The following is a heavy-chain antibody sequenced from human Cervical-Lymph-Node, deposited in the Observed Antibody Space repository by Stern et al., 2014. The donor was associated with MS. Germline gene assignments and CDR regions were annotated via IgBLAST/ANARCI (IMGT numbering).Heavy chain of an antibody. J-gene: IGHJ4*02. CDR3: AKDPSPRYSYGPHDK. CDR1: GFTFADYD. V-gene: IGHV3-9*01. D-gene: IGHD5-18*01. Sequence: VQLVESGGGLVQPGRSLRLSCAGSGFTFADYDMHWVRQAPGQGLEWVSGITWNSGGIDYADSVKGRFIISRDNAKNSLYLQMNSLRTEDTALYYCAKDPSPRYSYGPHDKWGQGTLVTVSS. CDR2: ITWNSGGI.